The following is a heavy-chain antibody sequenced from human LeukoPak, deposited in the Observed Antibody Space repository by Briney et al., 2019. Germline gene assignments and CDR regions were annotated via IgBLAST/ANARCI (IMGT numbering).Heavy chain of an antibody. J-gene: IGHJ4*02. Sequence: PGGSLRLSGAASGFTFSSYGLHWVRQAPGKGLVWVAFIRYDGSNKYYADSVKGRFTISRDNSKNTLYLKMNSLRAEDTAVYYCAEETTYYGDYHRYYFDYWGQGTLVTVSS. CDR3: AEETTYYGDYHRYYFDY. D-gene: IGHD4-17*01. CDR1: GFTFSSYG. V-gene: IGHV3-30*02. CDR2: IRYDGSNK.